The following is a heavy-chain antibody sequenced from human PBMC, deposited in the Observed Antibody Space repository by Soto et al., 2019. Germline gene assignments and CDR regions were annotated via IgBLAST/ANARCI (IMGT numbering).Heavy chain of an antibody. CDR1: GYTLTSHH. CDR2: INPANGVA. V-gene: IGHV1-2*02. J-gene: IGHJ3*02. CDR3: ARGGGVGVPGASAFDI. D-gene: IGHD3-3*01. Sequence: QVHLVQSGAEVKKPGASMKISCTASGYTLTSHHVHWVWQAPGRGLEWMGSINPANGVAQYTERFPGRVTMARDTPTNTGYMELRGLTSDDTAVFYCARGGGVGVPGASAFDIWGQGTMVTVSS.